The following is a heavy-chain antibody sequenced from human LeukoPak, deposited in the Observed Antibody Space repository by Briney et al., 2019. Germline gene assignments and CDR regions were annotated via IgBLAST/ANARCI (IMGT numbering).Heavy chain of an antibody. CDR2: IKQDGSEK. CDR1: GFTFSSYW. J-gene: IGHJ5*02. V-gene: IGHV3-7*01. Sequence: GGSLRLSCAASGFTFSSYWMSWVRQAPGKGLEWVANIKQDGSEKYYVDSVKGRFTISRDNAKNSLYLQMNSLRAEDTAVYYCARESPQSPGIAAAAWFDLWGQGTLVTVSA. D-gene: IGHD6-13*01. CDR3: ARESPQSPGIAAAAWFDL.